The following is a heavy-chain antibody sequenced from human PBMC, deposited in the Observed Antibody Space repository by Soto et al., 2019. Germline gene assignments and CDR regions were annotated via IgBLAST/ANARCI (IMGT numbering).Heavy chain of an antibody. J-gene: IGHJ6*03. V-gene: IGHV3-11*01. Sequence: QVQLVESGGGLVKPGGSLRLSCAASGFTFSDYYMSWIRQAPGKGLEWGSYISGSGSTIYYADPVKGRFTISRDNAKNSLHLQMNSLRAEDTAVYYCASGVAASHFYYYYMDVWGKGTTVTVSS. CDR2: ISGSGSTI. CDR3: ASGVAASHFYYYYMDV. D-gene: IGHD2-15*01. CDR1: GFTFSDYY.